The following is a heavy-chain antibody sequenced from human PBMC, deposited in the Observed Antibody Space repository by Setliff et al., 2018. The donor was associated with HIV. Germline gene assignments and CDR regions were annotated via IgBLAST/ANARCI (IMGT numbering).Heavy chain of an antibody. CDR2: INSASGGT. CDR1: GYTFTDNY. CDR3: ARDYIQVFDI. V-gene: IGHV1-2*02. J-gene: IGHJ3*02. Sequence: ASVKVSCKASGYTFTDNYIHWVRQAPGQGLEWMAWINSASGGTSYAQNFQGRVTVTRDTSTNTVYLEVDGLKSDDTAVYYCARDYIQVFDIWGQGTMVTVSS.